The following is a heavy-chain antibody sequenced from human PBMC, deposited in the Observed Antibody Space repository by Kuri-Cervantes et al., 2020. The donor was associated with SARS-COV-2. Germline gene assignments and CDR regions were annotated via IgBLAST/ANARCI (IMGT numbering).Heavy chain of an antibody. Sequence: GESLKISCAASGFTFSSYWMSWVRQAPGKGVEWVANIKQDGSEKYYVDSVRGRFTISRDNAKNSLYLQMNSLRAEDTAVYYCAREAFGYCSGGSCYSHYWGQGTLVTVSS. J-gene: IGHJ4*02. D-gene: IGHD2-15*01. CDR3: AREAFGYCSGGSCYSHY. V-gene: IGHV3-7*01. CDR2: IKQDGSEK. CDR1: GFTFSSYW.